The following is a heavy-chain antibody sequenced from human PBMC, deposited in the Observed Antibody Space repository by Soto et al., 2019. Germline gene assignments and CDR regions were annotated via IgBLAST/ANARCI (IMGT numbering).Heavy chain of an antibody. V-gene: IGHV1-18*04. Sequence: ASVKVSCKASGYTFTSYGISWVRQAPGQGLEWMGWISAYNGNTNYAQKLQGRVTMTTDTSTSTAYMELRSLRSDDTAVYYCARSYYSDSSGYYLNNRAFDYWGQGTLVTVSS. D-gene: IGHD3-22*01. CDR1: GYTFTSYG. CDR2: ISAYNGNT. CDR3: ARSYYSDSSGYYLNNRAFDY. J-gene: IGHJ4*02.